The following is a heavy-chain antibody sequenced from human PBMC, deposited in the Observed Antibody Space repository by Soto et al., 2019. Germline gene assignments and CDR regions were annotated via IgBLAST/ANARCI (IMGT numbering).Heavy chain of an antibody. Sequence: GGSLRLSCGASGFTFSSHAMIWIRQAPGKGLEWVSYINSRSSSTNYADSVKGRFTISRDNAKNLLYLQMSSLTVEDTAVYYCVKGRNWASGSDYRGQGTLVTVSS. CDR3: VKGRNWASGSDY. CDR1: GFTFSSHA. J-gene: IGHJ4*02. D-gene: IGHD7-27*01. V-gene: IGHV3-11*05. CDR2: INSRSSST.